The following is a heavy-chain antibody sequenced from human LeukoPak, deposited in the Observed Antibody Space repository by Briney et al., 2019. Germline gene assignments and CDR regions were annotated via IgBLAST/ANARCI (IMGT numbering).Heavy chain of an antibody. V-gene: IGHV4-34*01. D-gene: IGHD5-12*01. CDR1: GGSFSGYY. J-gene: IGHJ3*02. CDR3: ATYSGNDYDAFDI. CDR2: INHSGST. Sequence: PSETLSLTCAVYGGSFSGYYWSWIRQPPGKGLEWIGEINHSGSTTYNPSLGSRVNMSVDKSKNQFSLKLSSVTAADAAVYYCATYSGNDYDAFDIWGQGTMVIVSS.